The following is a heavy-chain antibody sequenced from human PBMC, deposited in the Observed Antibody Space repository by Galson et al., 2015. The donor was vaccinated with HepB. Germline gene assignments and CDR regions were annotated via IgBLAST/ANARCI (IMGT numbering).Heavy chain of an antibody. J-gene: IGHJ3*02. CDR2: ISYDGSNQ. D-gene: IGHD3-10*01. CDR3: AKGGHRITMLRGLALFGSFDI. CDR1: GFTFSNYG. V-gene: IGHV3-30*18. Sequence: SLRLSCAASGFTFSNYGMHWVRQAPGKGLEWVAVISYDGSNQYYADSVKGRFTISRDNSKNTLYLQMNSLKTEDTAVFFCAKGGHRITMLRGLALFGSFDIWGQGTMVTVSS.